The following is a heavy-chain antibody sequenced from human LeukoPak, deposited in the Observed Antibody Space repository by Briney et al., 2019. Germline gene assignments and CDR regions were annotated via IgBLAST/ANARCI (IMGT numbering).Heavy chain of an antibody. D-gene: IGHD3-22*01. CDR1: GFTFSDFA. CDR3: ARGPWDYYDSSNYRTFDY. J-gene: IGHJ4*02. Sequence: GGSLRLSCAASGFTFSDFAMNWVRQASGKGLEWLAGTSDDGTKTYYAQSVKGRFTISRDNAKNSLYLQMNTLRAEDTAIYYCARGPWDYYDSSNYRTFDYWGQGTLVTVSS. V-gene: IGHV3-30*04. CDR2: TSDDGTKT.